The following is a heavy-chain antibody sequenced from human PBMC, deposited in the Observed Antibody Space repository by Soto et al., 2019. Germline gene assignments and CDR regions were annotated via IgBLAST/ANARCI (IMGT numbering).Heavy chain of an antibody. CDR3: AREGRGEAGLYSYAHFDY. J-gene: IGHJ4*02. V-gene: IGHV3-53*01. CDR1: GFTVSSNY. Sequence: PGGSLRLCCAASGFTVSSNYMSWVRQAPGKGLEWVSVIYSGGSTYYADSVKGRFTISRDNSKNTLYLQMNSLRAEDTAVYYCAREGRGEAGLYSYAHFDYWGQGTLVTVSS. D-gene: IGHD5-18*01. CDR2: IYSGGST.